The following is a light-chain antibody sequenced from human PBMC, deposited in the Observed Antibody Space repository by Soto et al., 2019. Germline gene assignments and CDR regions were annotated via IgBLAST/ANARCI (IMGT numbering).Light chain of an antibody. V-gene: IGLV1-47*01. CDR1: SSNVGVNF. J-gene: IGLJ1*01. CDR2: RND. Sequence: QSVLTQPPSASGTPGQRVTISCSGSSSNVGVNFVYWYQHLPGTAPKLLIYRNDQRPSGVPDRFSGSKSGTSSSLAISGLRYEDEADYHCAAWDDSLRGRVFGTGTKLTVL. CDR3: AAWDDSLRGRV.